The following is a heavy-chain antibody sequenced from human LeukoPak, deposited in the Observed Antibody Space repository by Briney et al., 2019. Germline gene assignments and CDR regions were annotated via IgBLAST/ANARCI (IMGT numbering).Heavy chain of an antibody. D-gene: IGHD3-22*01. Sequence: GASVKVSCKASGYTFTSYGISWVRQAPGQGLEWMGWINTNTGNPTYAQGFTGRFVFSLDTSVSTAYLQISSLKAEDTAVYYCAGGPPIYTYYYDSSGPISNYWGQGTLVTVSS. CDR3: AGGPPIYTYYYDSSGPISNY. V-gene: IGHV7-4-1*02. CDR2: INTNTGNP. CDR1: GYTFTSYG. J-gene: IGHJ4*02.